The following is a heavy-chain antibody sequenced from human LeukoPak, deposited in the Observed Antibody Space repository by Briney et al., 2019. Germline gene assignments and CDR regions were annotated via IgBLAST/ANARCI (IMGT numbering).Heavy chain of an antibody. Sequence: PGGSLRLSCAASGFTFSSYAMHWVRQAPGKGLEWVAVISYDGSNKYYADPVKGRFTISRDNSKNTLYLQMNSLRAEDTAVYYCAKERGVAVAVIDYWGQGTLVTVSS. CDR2: ISYDGSNK. CDR1: GFTFSSYA. V-gene: IGHV3-30*04. CDR3: AKERGVAVAVIDY. D-gene: IGHD6-19*01. J-gene: IGHJ4*02.